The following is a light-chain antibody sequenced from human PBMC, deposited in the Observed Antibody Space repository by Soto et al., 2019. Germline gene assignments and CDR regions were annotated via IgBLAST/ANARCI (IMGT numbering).Light chain of an antibody. CDR2: QVT. V-gene: IGLV2-14*01. CDR1: SSDFDIYKY. J-gene: IGLJ1*01. CDR3: CSYTSSINYV. Sequence: QSVLTQPASVSGSPGQSITISCTGTSSDFDIYKYVSWYQQHPGKAPKLMIYQVTNRPSGVSNRFSGSTSGNTASLTISGLQAEDEADYYCCSYTSSINYVFGTGTKGTVL.